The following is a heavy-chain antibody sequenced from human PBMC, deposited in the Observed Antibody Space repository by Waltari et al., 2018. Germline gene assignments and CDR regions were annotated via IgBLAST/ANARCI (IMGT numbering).Heavy chain of an antibody. Sequence: QVQLVQSGAEVKKPGASVKVSCKVSGYTLTDLSMTWVRQAPGKGLEWMGGFDPEDGETIYAQKLQGRVTMTEDTSTDTAYMELSSLRSEDTAVYYCAVAVITPDAFDIWGQGTMVTVSS. CDR3: AVAVITPDAFDI. D-gene: IGHD3-22*01. CDR2: FDPEDGET. J-gene: IGHJ3*02. V-gene: IGHV1-24*01. CDR1: GYTLTDLS.